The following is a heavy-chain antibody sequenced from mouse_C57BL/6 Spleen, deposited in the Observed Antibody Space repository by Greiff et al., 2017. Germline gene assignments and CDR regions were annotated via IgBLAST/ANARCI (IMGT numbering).Heavy chain of an antibody. Sequence: QVQLQQSGAELMKPGASVKLSCKATGFTFTGYWIEWVKQRPGHGLEWIGEILPGSGSTNYTEKFKGKATFTADTSSNTAYLQLSSLTTEDTAIYYCESERITTVIASGDAMDYWGQGTSVTVSS. CDR3: ESERITTVIASGDAMDY. CDR1: GFTFTGYW. J-gene: IGHJ4*01. D-gene: IGHD1-1*01. CDR2: ILPGSGST. V-gene: IGHV1-9*01.